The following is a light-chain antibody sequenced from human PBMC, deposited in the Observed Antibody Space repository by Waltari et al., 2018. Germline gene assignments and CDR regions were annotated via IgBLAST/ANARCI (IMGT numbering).Light chain of an antibody. J-gene: IGKJ2*01. V-gene: IGKV1-39*01. CDR3: QQSYSTPYT. CDR1: QSLSSY. CDR2: AAS. Sequence: DIQMTQSPSSLSASVGDRVTITCRARQSLSSYLNWYPQKPGKAPKLLIYAASSLQSGVPSRFSGSGSGTDFTLTISRLQPEDIATYYCQQSYSTPYTFGQGTKLAIK.